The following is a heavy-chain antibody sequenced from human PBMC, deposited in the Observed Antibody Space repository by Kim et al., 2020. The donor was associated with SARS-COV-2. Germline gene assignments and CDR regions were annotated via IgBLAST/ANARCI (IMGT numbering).Heavy chain of an antibody. CDR3: ARGYSGSWYWAFDI. CDR1: GFTFSSYD. Sequence: GGSLRLSCAASGFTFSSYDMHWVRQATGKGLEWVSSIGTAGDTYYPGSVKGRFTISRENAKNSLYLQMNSLIAGDTAVYYCARGYSGSWYWAFDIWGQGTMVTVSS. CDR2: IGTAGDT. V-gene: IGHV3-13*01. D-gene: IGHD6-13*01. J-gene: IGHJ3*02.